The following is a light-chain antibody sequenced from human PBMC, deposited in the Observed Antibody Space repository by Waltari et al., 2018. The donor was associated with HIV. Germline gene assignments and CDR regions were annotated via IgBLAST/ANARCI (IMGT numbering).Light chain of an antibody. CDR2: GVS. CDR1: GSDIGLYDL. Sequence: QSALTQPASLSGSPGQSITITCSGSGSDIGLYDLVSWYRQEPGKAPRLLIYGVSNRPSEIFRRFSGSKASTTASLTISALQAEDEGDYYCSAYTMSGSLVFGGGTKLTVL. CDR3: SAYTMSGSLV. V-gene: IGLV2-14*01. J-gene: IGLJ2*01.